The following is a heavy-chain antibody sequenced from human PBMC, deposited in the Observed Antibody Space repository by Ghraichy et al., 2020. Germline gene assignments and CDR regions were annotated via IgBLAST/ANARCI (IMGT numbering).Heavy chain of an antibody. CDR2: IYYSGRT. V-gene: IGHV4-59*01. J-gene: IGHJ4*02. D-gene: IGHD1-14*01. CDR1: GGSISSYY. Sequence: SQTLSLTCTVSGGSISSYYWTWIRQPPGKGLEWIGYIYYSGRTDYNPSLESRVTISVDTSKNQFSLKLTSVTAADTAVYYCARGEEPAENNFDYWGQGTLVTVSS. CDR3: ARGEEPAENNFDY.